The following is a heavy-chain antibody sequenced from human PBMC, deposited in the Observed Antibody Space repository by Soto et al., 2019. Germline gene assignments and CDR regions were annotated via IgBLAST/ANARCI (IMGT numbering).Heavy chain of an antibody. CDR2: IYYSGST. CDR1: GGSISSYY. CDR3: ARGKALSVYDYGDEASDYYYYYYMDV. D-gene: IGHD5-12*01. J-gene: IGHJ6*03. V-gene: IGHV4-59*01. Sequence: SETLSLTCTVSGGSISSYYWSWIRQPPGKGLEWIGYIYYSGSTNYNPSLKSRVTISVDTSKNQFSLKLSSVTAADTAVYYCARGKALSVYDYGDEASDYYYYYYMDVWGKGTTVTVSS.